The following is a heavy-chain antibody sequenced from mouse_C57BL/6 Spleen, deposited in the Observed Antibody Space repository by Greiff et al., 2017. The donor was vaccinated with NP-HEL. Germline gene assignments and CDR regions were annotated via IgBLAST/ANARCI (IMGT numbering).Heavy chain of an antibody. CDR1: GYSFTDYN. CDR3: ASPSTTVVPGWYFDV. J-gene: IGHJ1*03. D-gene: IGHD1-1*01. CDR2: INPNYGTT. Sequence: EVQLQESGPELVKPGASVKISCKASGYSFTDYNMNWVKQSNGKSLEWIGVINPNYGTTSYNQKFKGKATLTVDQSSSTAYMQLNSLTSEDSAVYYCASPSTTVVPGWYFDVWGTGTTVTVSS. V-gene: IGHV1-39*01.